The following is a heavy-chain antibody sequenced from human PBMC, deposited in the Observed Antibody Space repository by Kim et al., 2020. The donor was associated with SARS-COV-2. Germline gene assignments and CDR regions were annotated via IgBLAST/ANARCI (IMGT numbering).Heavy chain of an antibody. CDR2: ISYDGDLK. CDR1: GFTFTQFG. J-gene: IGHJ6*02. CDR3: VKDYCSSSTCYGSYYYFYGTDG. D-gene: IGHD6-13*01. V-gene: IGHV3-30*18. Sequence: GGSLRLSCAASGFTFTQFGMHWVRRAPGKGLEWVAYISYDGDLKHYAKSVKGRFTISRDNSKSALYLQMDSLRAEDTAVYYCVKDYCSSSTCYGSYYYFYGTDGWGQGTTLTASS.